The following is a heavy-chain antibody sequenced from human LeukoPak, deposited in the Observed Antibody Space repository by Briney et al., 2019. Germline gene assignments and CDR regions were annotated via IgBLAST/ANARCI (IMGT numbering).Heavy chain of an antibody. Sequence: GGSLRLSCTASGFTFRTSAMNWVRQAPGKGLEWLSGISGSGNGTYYADSVKGRFTISRDNSKNMVYLQVNSLTLEDAAIYYCAKRTMSAFDSWGQGTLLIVSS. CDR1: GFTFRTSA. CDR2: ISGSGNGT. V-gene: IGHV3-23*01. D-gene: IGHD5-24*01. J-gene: IGHJ4*02. CDR3: AKRTMSAFDS.